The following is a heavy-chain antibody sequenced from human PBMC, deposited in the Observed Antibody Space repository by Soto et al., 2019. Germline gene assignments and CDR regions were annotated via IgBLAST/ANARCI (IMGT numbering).Heavy chain of an antibody. CDR1: GGSFSGYY. CDR3: ARGFWSGYDY. Sequence: QVPLQQWGAGLLKPSETLSLTCAVYGGSFSGYYWSWIRQPPGKGLEWIGEINHSGSTNYNPALKSRVTISVDTSKNQFALKLGSVTAADTAVYYCARGFWSGYDYWGEGTPVTVSS. J-gene: IGHJ4*02. CDR2: INHSGST. D-gene: IGHD3-3*01. V-gene: IGHV4-34*01.